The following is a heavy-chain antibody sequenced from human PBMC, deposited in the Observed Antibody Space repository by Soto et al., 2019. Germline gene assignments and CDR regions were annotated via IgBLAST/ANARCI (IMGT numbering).Heavy chain of an antibody. CDR3: AKGYYDSSGTFDY. CDR1: GFTFSSYG. J-gene: IGHJ4*02. Sequence: GGSLRLSCAASGFTFSSYGMHWVRQAPGKGLEWVSGISWNSGSRGDADSVKGRFTISRDNAKNSLYLQMNRLRAEDTALYSWAKGYYDSSGTFDYWGQGTLVTVSS. V-gene: IGHV3-9*01. CDR2: ISWNSGSR. D-gene: IGHD3-22*01.